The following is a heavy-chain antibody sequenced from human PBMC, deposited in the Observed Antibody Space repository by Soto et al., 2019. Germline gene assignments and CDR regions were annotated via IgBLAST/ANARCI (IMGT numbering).Heavy chain of an antibody. V-gene: IGHV3-15*01. CDR1: GLTFSNAW. Sequence: GGSLRLSCAASGLTFSNAWMSWVRQAPGKGLEWVGRIKSKTDGGTTDYAAPVKGRFTISRDDSKNTLYLQMNSLKTEDTAVYYCTTSRYEHCSSTSCYKVRYFDYRGQGTLVTVSS. J-gene: IGHJ4*02. D-gene: IGHD2-2*02. CDR2: IKSKTDGGTT. CDR3: TTSRYEHCSSTSCYKVRYFDY.